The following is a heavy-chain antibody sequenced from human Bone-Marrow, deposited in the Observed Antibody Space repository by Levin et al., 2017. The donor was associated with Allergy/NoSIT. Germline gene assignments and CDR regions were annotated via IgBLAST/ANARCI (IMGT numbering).Heavy chain of an antibody. D-gene: IGHD1-26*01. CDR3: AKAPELATIGGAFEI. CDR2: VNSDGSSI. Sequence: GGSLRLSCAASGFTFNSYWMHWVRQAPGKGLVWVSRVNSDGSSIIYADSVKGRFTVSRDNSRNKMYLQMTGLRVDDTAVYYCAKAPELATIGGAFEIWGKGTMVNVSS. J-gene: IGHJ3*02. CDR1: GFTFNSYW. V-gene: IGHV3-74*01.